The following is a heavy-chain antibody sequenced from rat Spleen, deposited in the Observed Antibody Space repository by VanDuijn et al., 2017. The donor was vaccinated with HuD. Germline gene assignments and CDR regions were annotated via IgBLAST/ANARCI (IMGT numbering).Heavy chain of an antibody. V-gene: IGHV3-1*01. D-gene: IGHD1-11*01. CDR3: ARHTRVWWFPY. CDR2: IDFSGST. Sequence: EVQLQESGPALVKPSQSLSLTCSVTGYSITSNYWGWIRKFPGDKMEWMGYIDFSGSTGYNPSLKARISITRDLSKNQFFLQSNSVSTEDTATYYCARHTRVWWFPYWGQGTLVTVSS. CDR1: GYSITSNY. J-gene: IGHJ3*01.